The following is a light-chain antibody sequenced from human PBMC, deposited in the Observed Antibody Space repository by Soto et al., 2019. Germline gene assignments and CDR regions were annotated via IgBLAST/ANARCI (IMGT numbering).Light chain of an antibody. Sequence: QAVVTQPPSVSAAPGQKVTISCSGSSSNIGNNYVSWYQQLPGTAPKLLIYENNKRPSGIPDRFSGSKSGTSATLGITGLQTGDEADYYCGTWDSSLSAFHVFGTGTKLTVL. CDR3: GTWDSSLSAFHV. J-gene: IGLJ1*01. CDR1: SSNIGNNY. V-gene: IGLV1-51*02. CDR2: ENN.